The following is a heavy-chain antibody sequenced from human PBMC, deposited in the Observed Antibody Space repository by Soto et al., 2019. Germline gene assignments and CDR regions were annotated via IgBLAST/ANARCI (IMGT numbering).Heavy chain of an antibody. CDR1: GGSISSYY. J-gene: IGHJ6*02. Sequence: SETLSLTCTVSGGSISSYYWNWIRQPPGQGLEWIGYIYYGGSTTYNPSLKSRVTISVDTSKNQFALKLDSVTAADTAVYYCAGSPYYYYGMDVWGQGTSVTVSS. CDR3: AGSPYYYYGMDV. D-gene: IGHD6-13*01. CDR2: IYYGGST. V-gene: IGHV4-59*01.